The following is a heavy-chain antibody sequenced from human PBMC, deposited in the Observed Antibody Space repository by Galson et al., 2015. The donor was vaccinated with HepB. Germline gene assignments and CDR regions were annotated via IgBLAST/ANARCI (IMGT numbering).Heavy chain of an antibody. CDR3: ARVYIAATGSFDY. V-gene: IGHV1-46*03. J-gene: IGHJ4*02. CDR2: INPSGGST. Sequence: SVKVSCKASGYTFTSYYMHWVRQAPGQGLEWMGMINPSGGSTSYAQKFQGRVTMTRDTSTSTVYMELSSLRSEDTAVYYCARVYIAATGSFDYWGQGTLVTVPS. D-gene: IGHD6-13*01. CDR1: GYTFTSYY.